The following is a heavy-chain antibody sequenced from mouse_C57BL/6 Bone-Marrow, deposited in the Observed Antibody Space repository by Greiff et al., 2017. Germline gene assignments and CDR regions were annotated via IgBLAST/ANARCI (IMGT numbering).Heavy chain of an antibody. CDR2: IRNKANNHAT. CDR1: GFTFSDAW. CDR3: TPSLVAPHYYAMDY. D-gene: IGHD1-3*01. V-gene: IGHV6-6*01. J-gene: IGHJ4*01. Sequence: EVKLVESGGGLVQPGGSMKLSCAASGFTFSDAWMDWVRQSPERGLEWVVEIRNKANNHATYYAESVKGRFTISRDDSKSSVHLQMVRLSAVDTGVNSTTPSLVAPHYYAMDYWGQGTSVTVSS.